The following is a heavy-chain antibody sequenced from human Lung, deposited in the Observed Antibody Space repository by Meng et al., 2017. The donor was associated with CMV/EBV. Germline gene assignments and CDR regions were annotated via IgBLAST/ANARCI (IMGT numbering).Heavy chain of an antibody. CDR3: ARGSTQYDY. J-gene: IGHJ4*02. Sequence: LRLSXAISGDSVSSNSAAWNRNRQSPSRGLEWLGRTYYRSKWYNDYAVSVKSRITINPGTSQNQFSLQLNSVTPEDTAVYYCARGSTQYDYWGQGTLVTVSS. CDR1: GDSVSSNSAA. CDR2: TYYRSKWYN. D-gene: IGHD2-2*01. V-gene: IGHV6-1*01.